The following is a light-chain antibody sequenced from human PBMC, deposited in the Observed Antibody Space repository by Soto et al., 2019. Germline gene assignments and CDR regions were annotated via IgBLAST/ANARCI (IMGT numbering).Light chain of an antibody. J-gene: IGLJ1*01. V-gene: IGLV2-14*01. Sequence: LTQPASVSGSPGQSITISCTGTSSDVGGYNYVSWYQQHPGKAPKLMIYDVSNRPSGVSNRFSGSKSGNTTSLTISGLQAEDEADYYCSSYTSSSTLYVFGTGTKVTV. CDR2: DVS. CDR3: SSYTSSSTLYV. CDR1: SSDVGGYNY.